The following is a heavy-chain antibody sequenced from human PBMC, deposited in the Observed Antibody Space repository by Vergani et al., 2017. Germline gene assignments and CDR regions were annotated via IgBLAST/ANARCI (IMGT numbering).Heavy chain of an antibody. D-gene: IGHD3-10*01. CDR2: IIPILGIA. J-gene: IGHJ5*02. Sequence: QVQLVQSGAEVKKPGSSVKVSCKASGGTFSSYAISWVRQAPGQGLEWMGRIIPILGIANYAQKFQGRVTITADKSTSTAYMELSSLRSEDTAVYYCARDGLLWFGELFRYHWFDPWGQGTLVTVSS. CDR3: ARDGLLWFGELFRYHWFDP. CDR1: GGTFSSYA. V-gene: IGHV1-69*04.